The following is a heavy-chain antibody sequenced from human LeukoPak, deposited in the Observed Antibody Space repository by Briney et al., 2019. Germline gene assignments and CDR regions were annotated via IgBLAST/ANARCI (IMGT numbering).Heavy chain of an antibody. CDR2: IWYSGSP. CDR3: ARDVRSGSYSDF. D-gene: IGHD1-26*01. V-gene: IGHV4-39*07. Sequence: SETLSLTCTVSGGSVSSRAYYWGWIRQSPGRGLEWIGSIWYSGSPDYNPSLKSRVTLSVDTSKNQFSLKVGSLTAADTAVYYCARDVRSGSYSDFWGQGTLVTVSS. J-gene: IGHJ4*02. CDR1: GGSVSSRAYY.